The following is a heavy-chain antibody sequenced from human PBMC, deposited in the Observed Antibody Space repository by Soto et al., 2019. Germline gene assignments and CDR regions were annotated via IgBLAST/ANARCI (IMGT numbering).Heavy chain of an antibody. CDR2: ITDTGGST. CDR1: GFTFRSYA. V-gene: IGHV3-23*01. CDR3: AKARNPVTTYFDL. J-gene: IGHJ2*01. Sequence: PGGSLRLSCVASGFTFRSYAMSWVRQAPGKGLEWVSSITDTGGSTHYADSVKGRFIISGDYLKSTVFLEMNSLRPEDTATYYCAKARNPVTTYFDLWGRGTLVTVSS. D-gene: IGHD4-17*01.